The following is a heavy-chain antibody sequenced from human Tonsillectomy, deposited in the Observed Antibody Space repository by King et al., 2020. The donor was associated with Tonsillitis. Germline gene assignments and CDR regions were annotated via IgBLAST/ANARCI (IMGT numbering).Heavy chain of an antibody. Sequence: QLVQSGGGVVQPGGSLRLSCAASGFAFSTYAMHWVRQAPGKGLEWVAVISYDGSNKYYADSVKGRFTISRDNSKNTLYVQMNSLRAEDTAVYYCARDVLGHCSSTTCYTPLDYWGQGTLVTVSS. CDR1: GFAFSTYA. CDR3: ARDVLGHCSSTTCYTPLDY. V-gene: IGHV3-30-3*01. J-gene: IGHJ4*02. CDR2: ISYDGSNK. D-gene: IGHD2-2*02.